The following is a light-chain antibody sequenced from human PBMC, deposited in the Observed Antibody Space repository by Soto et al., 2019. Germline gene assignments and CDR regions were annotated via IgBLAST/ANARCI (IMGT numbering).Light chain of an antibody. CDR1: SSNIGSNP. Sequence: QSVLTQSPSASGTPGQRVTISCSGSSSNIGSNPVNWYQHLPGTAPKLLIYSNSQRPSGVPDRFSGSKSGTSASLAISGLQSEHEADYYCAAWDDSLNGVVFGGGTKVTVL. CDR2: SNS. CDR3: AAWDDSLNGVV. V-gene: IGLV1-44*01. J-gene: IGLJ3*02.